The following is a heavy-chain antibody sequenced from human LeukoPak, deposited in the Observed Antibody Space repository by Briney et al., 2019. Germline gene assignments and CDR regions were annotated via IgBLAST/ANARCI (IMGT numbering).Heavy chain of an antibody. J-gene: IGHJ3*02. D-gene: IGHD6-13*01. CDR3: ERTYSSSPGDAFDI. CDR1: GYTFTGYY. Sequence: ASVKVSCKASGYTFTGYYIHWVRQAPGQGLEWMGWINPNSGGTNYAQKFQGRVTMTRDTSISTAYMELSRLRSDDTAVYYCERTYSSSPGDAFDIWGQGTMVTVSS. V-gene: IGHV1-2*02. CDR2: INPNSGGT.